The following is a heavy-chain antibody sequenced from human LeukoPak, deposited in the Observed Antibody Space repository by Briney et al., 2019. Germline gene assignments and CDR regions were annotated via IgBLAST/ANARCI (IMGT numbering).Heavy chain of an antibody. D-gene: IGHD5-24*01. CDR1: GFTFSSYV. Sequence: GGSLRLSCAASGFTFSSYVMSWVRQAPGKGLEWVSDISGSGGSTYYAESVKGRFTISRDNSKNTLYLQMNSLRAEDTAAYYCAKGRRDGYNYGMDVWGQGTTVTVSS. V-gene: IGHV3-23*01. CDR2: ISGSGGST. CDR3: AKGRRDGYNYGMDV. J-gene: IGHJ6*02.